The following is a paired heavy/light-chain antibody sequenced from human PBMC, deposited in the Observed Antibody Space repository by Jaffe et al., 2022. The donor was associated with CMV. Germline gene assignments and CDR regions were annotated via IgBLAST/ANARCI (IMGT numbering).Light chain of an antibody. CDR3: QQYGSSPIA. CDR2: GAS. Sequence: EIVLTQSPGTLSLSPGERATLSCRASQSVSSSYLAWYQQKPGQAPRLLIYGASSRATGIPDRFSGSGSGTDFTLTISRLEPEDFAVYYCQQYGSSPIAFGQGTRLEIK. J-gene: IGKJ5*01. V-gene: IGKV3-20*01. CDR1: QSVSSSY.
Heavy chain of an antibody. J-gene: IGHJ4*02. CDR1: GFTFSSYA. CDR3: AKEQWAEQWLARHRYFDY. D-gene: IGHD6-19*01. Sequence: EVQLVESGGGLVQPGGSLRLSCAASGFTFSSYAMSWVRQAPGKGLEWVSAISGSGGSTYYADSVKGRFTISRDNSKNTLYLQMNSLRAEDTAVYYCAKEQWAEQWLARHRYFDYWGQGTLVTVSS. V-gene: IGHV3-23*04. CDR2: ISGSGGST.